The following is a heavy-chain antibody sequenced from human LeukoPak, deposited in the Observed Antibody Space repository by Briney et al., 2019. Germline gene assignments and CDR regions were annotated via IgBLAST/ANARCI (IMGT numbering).Heavy chain of an antibody. V-gene: IGHV3-30*18. J-gene: IGHJ4*02. Sequence: GASLRLSCAASGFIFSTYDMHWVRQAPGKGLEWVAVISYDGSNKYYADSVKGRFTISRDNSKNTLYLQLNSLRAEDTAVYYCAKSPGRYCSGGSCYSYWGQGTLVTVSS. D-gene: IGHD2-15*01. CDR2: ISYDGSNK. CDR1: GFIFSTYD. CDR3: AKSPGRYCSGGSCYSY.